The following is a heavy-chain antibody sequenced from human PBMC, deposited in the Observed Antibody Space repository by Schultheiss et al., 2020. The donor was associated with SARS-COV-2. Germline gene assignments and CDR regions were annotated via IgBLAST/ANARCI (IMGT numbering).Heavy chain of an antibody. CDR3: AKMSGLSLHLVVPAALHY. Sequence: GESLKISCAASGFTFSSYSMNWVRQAPGKGLEWVAVISYDGSNKYYADSVKGRFTISRDNSKNTLYLQMNSLRAEDTAVYYCAKMSGLSLHLVVPAALHYWGQGTLVTVSS. D-gene: IGHD2-2*01. CDR1: GFTFSSYS. CDR2: ISYDGSNK. V-gene: IGHV3-30*18. J-gene: IGHJ4*02.